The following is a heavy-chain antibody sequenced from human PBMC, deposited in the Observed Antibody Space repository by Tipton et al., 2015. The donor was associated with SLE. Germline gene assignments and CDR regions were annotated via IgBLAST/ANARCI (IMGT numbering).Heavy chain of an antibody. CDR1: GGSISSYY. CDR3: ARHDGQWDAFDI. J-gene: IGHJ3*02. Sequence: TLSLTCTVSGGSISSYYWSWIRQPPGKGPEWIGYIYYSGSTNYNPSLKSRVTISVDTSKNQFSLKLSSVTAADTAVYYCARHDGQWDAFDIWGQGTMVTVSS. D-gene: IGHD6-19*01. V-gene: IGHV4-59*08. CDR2: IYYSGST.